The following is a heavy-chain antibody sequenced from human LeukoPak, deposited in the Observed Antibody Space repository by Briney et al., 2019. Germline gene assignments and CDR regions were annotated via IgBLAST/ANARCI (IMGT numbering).Heavy chain of an antibody. CDR3: ARRMVRGVIITHMDV. CDR1: GYSISSGYY. J-gene: IGHJ6*03. Sequence: PSETLSLTCTVSGYSISSGYYWGWIRQPPGKGLEWIGSIYHSGSTYYNPSLKSRVTISVDTSKNQFSLKLSSVTAADTAVYYCARRMVRGVIITHMDVWGKGTTVTISS. CDR2: IYHSGST. V-gene: IGHV4-38-2*02. D-gene: IGHD3-10*01.